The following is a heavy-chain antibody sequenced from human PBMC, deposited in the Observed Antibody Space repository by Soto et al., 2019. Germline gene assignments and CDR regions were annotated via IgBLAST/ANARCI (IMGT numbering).Heavy chain of an antibody. CDR1: GYTFTNYT. CDR2: INAGDGNT. J-gene: IGHJ5*02. CDR3: ARSPTTVTTNWFDP. D-gene: IGHD4-4*01. Sequence: QVQLVQSGAEGKKPGASVKVSCKTSGYTFTNYTIHWVRQAPGQSLEWMGGINAGDGNTKFSQKFQDRVTITRDTSASTAYMNLISLRSEDTAVYYCARSPTTVTTNWFDPWGQGTLVTVSS. V-gene: IGHV1-3*01.